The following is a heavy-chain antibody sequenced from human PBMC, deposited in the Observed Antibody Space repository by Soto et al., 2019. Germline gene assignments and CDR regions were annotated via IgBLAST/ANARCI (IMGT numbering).Heavy chain of an antibody. Sequence: SETLSLTCVVSGYSISSGFFWAWIRQPPGKGLEWVGSIYHTGDTHYNPSLRSQVPMSVDTSKNHFSLRLTYLTAADTAVYFCARDTNSLDLWGQGILVTVSS. D-gene: IGHD2-8*01. CDR3: ARDTNSLDL. V-gene: IGHV4-38-2*02. CDR1: GYSISSGFF. J-gene: IGHJ5*02. CDR2: IYHTGDT.